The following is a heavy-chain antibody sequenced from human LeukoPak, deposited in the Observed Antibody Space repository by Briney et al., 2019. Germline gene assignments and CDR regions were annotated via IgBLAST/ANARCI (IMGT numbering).Heavy chain of an antibody. CDR2: INPSGGSA. J-gene: IGHJ4*02. Sequence: ASVKVSCKASAYTFTSYYMHWVRQAPGQGLEWMGIINPSGGSASYAQKFQGRVTMTRDTSTSTVYMELSSLRSEDTAVYYCASSHDYHPPDSYWGQGTLVTVSS. CDR3: ASSHDYHPPDSY. D-gene: IGHD5-12*01. CDR1: AYTFTSYY. V-gene: IGHV1-46*01.